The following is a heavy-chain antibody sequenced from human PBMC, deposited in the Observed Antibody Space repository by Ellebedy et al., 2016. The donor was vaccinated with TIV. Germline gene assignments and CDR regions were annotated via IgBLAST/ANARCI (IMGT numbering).Heavy chain of an antibody. CDR1: GFTSINFE. CDR3: ARQDSYGLSNWFDP. Sequence: PGGSLRLSCAASGFTSINFEMNWVRPVPGKGLEWVSYISSSGTTMYYADSVKGRLTISRDNTKHSLYLQMNSLRAEDTAVYYCARQDSYGLSNWFDPWGQGTLVTVSS. V-gene: IGHV3-48*03. CDR2: ISSSGTTM. J-gene: IGHJ5*02. D-gene: IGHD5-18*01.